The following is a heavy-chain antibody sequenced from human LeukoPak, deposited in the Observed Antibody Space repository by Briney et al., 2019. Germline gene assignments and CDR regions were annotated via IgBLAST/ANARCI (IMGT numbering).Heavy chain of an antibody. CDR2: INGDGRNI. Sequence: GGSLRLSCVASGFTFSSYWMHRVRQDPRKGLVWVSRINGDGRNINYADSVRGRFTISRDNAKNTLYLQMNTLRVEDTAVYYCASDDIVLMVYAIGAFDIWGQGTMVTVSS. J-gene: IGHJ3*02. V-gene: IGHV3-74*01. CDR3: ASDDIVLMVYAIGAFDI. CDR1: GFTFSSYW. D-gene: IGHD2-8*01.